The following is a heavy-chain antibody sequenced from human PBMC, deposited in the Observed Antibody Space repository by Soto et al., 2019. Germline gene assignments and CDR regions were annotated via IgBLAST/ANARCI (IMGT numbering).Heavy chain of an antibody. CDR1: GFAFSTYW. CDR3: AKPPRGGYNVGYFAY. D-gene: IGHD5-12*01. Sequence: PGGSLRLSCAASGFAFSTYWMNWVRQAPGKGLEWVANIKQDGSEKYYVDSVKGRFTISRDNAKSSLSLQMDSLRAEDTAVYYCAKPPRGGYNVGYFAYWGQGISVTVSS. V-gene: IGHV3-7*01. CDR2: IKQDGSEK. J-gene: IGHJ4*02.